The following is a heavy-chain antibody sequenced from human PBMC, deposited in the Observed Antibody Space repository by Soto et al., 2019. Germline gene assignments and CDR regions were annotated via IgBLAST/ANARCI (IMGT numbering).Heavy chain of an antibody. V-gene: IGHV4-30-2*01. Sequence: WTWLRQPPGKGLEWIGYIYHGGSTYYSPSLKSRVTISLDRSKNQFSLELRSVTAADTAVYYCARGGAGSGYYLFDYWGQGTLVTVSS. J-gene: IGHJ4*02. D-gene: IGHD3-22*01. CDR3: ARGGAGSGYYLFDY. CDR2: IYHGGST.